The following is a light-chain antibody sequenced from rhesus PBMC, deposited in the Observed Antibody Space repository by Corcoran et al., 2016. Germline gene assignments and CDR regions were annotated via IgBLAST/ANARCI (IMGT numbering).Light chain of an antibody. CDR2: YAS. CDR3: QKYNDWPFT. V-gene: IGKV3-24*04. J-gene: IGKJ3*01. CDR1: QSVGST. Sequence: ETVMMQSPATLSLSPGERATLSCRASQSVGSTLAWYQQKPGQAPRLLIYYASSRATGIPDRFSGGGSGTEFTLTISSLEPEDVGVYYCQKYNDWPFTFGPGTKLDIK.